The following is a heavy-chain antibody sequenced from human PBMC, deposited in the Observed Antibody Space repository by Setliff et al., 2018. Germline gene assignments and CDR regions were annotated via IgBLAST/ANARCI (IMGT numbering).Heavy chain of an antibody. CDR2: IYTSGST. J-gene: IGHJ6*03. CDR3: ARDHGDCGYYYYYMDV. CDR1: GGSISSYY. Sequence: PSETLSLTCTVSGGSISSYYWSWIRQPAGKGLEWIGRIYTSGSTNYNPSLKSRVTMSVDTSKNQFSLKLSSVTAADTAVYYCARDHGDCGYYYYYMDVWGKGTTVTVSS. D-gene: IGHD2-21*02. V-gene: IGHV4-4*07.